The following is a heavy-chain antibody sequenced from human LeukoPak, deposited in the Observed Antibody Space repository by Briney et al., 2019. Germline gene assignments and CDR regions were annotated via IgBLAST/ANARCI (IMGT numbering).Heavy chain of an antibody. Sequence: GGSLRLSCAASGFTFSMSWIRQAPGKGLVWVSYISSRSSNKYYADSVKGRFTISRDNAKNSLYLQMNSLRGEDTAVYYCAREGWDLNALDIWGQGTMVTVSP. CDR1: GFTFS. CDR2: ISSRSSNK. V-gene: IGHV3-11*04. D-gene: IGHD1-26*01. J-gene: IGHJ3*02. CDR3: AREGWDLNALDI.